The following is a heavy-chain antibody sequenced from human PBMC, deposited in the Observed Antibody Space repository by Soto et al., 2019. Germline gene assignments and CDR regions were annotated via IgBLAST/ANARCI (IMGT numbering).Heavy chain of an antibody. D-gene: IGHD2-15*01. J-gene: IGHJ6*02. Sequence: PGESLKISCKGSGYSFTSNWINWVRQMPGKGLEWMGRIDPSDSHSNYNPSFQGHVSISADKSTSTAYLQWNSLKASDTAMYYCAGRCRGSNCFSYNSTLVWGQATTVTGSS. CDR3: AGRCRGSNCFSYNSTLV. V-gene: IGHV5-10-1*01. CDR1: GYSFTSNW. CDR2: IDPSDSHS.